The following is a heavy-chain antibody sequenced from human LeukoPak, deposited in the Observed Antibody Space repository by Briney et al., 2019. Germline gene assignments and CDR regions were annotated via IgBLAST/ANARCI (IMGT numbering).Heavy chain of an antibody. J-gene: IGHJ4*02. D-gene: IGHD3-22*01. V-gene: IGHV1-69*13. Sequence: SVKVSCKASGGTFSSYAISWVRQAPGQGLEWMGGIIPIFGTANYAQKFQGRVTITVDESTSTAYMELSSLRSEDTAVYYCARDGLDYYDSSGYYYAYFDYWGQGTLVIVSS. CDR1: GGTFSSYA. CDR3: ARDGLDYYDSSGYYYAYFDY. CDR2: IIPIFGTA.